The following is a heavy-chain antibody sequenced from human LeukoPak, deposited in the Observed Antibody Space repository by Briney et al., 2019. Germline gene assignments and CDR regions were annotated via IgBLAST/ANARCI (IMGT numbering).Heavy chain of an antibody. CDR2: IYYSGST. J-gene: IGHJ3*02. V-gene: IGHV4-59*01. D-gene: IGHD3-22*01. Sequence: SETLSLTCTVSGGSIRSYYWSWIRQPPGKGLEWIGYIYYSGSTNYNPSLKSRVTISVDTSKNQFSLKLSSVTAADTAVYYCARDKKDYYDSSGYCYFAFDIWGQGTMVNVSS. CDR1: GGSIRSYY. CDR3: ARDKKDYYDSSGYCYFAFDI.